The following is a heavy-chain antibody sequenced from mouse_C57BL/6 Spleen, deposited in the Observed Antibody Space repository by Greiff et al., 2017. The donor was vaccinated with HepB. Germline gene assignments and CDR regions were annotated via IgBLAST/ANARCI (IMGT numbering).Heavy chain of an antibody. J-gene: IGHJ4*01. D-gene: IGHD1-1*01. CDR2: IWSDGST. Sequence: VKLVESGPGLVAPSQSLSITCTVSGFSLTSYGVHWVRQPPGKGLEWLVVIWSDGSTTYNSALKSRLSISKDNAKSQVFLKMNSLQTDDTAMYYCARQYYYGSSYDAMDYWGQGTSVTVSS. V-gene: IGHV2-6-1*01. CDR3: ARQYYYGSSYDAMDY. CDR1: GFSLTSYG.